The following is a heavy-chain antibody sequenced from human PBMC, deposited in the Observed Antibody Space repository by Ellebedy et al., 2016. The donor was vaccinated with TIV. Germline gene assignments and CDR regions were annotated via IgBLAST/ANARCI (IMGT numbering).Heavy chain of an antibody. CDR2: ITGNGRGT. CDR1: GFSFSPQW. Sequence: GESLKISCAAPGFSFSPQWMSWVRQAPGKGLVWVSGITGNGRGTNYADSVKGRFSISRDNAKSTLYLQMNTLRAEDTAGYYCATDQAGGSGIDYWGQGTLVTVSS. J-gene: IGHJ4*02. V-gene: IGHV3-74*01. CDR3: ATDQAGGSGIDY. D-gene: IGHD3-10*01.